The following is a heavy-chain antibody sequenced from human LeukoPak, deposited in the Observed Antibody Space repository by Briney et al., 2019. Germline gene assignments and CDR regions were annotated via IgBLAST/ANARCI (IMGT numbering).Heavy chain of an antibody. D-gene: IGHD3-16*01. CDR3: ARGRGLDY. J-gene: IGHJ4*02. CDR1: GLTFRSYW. Sequence: PGGSLRLSCAASGLTFRSYWMSWVRQAPGKGLEWVANKKQDGSEKYYVDSVKGRFTISRDNAKNSLYLQMNSLRAEDTAVYYCARGRGLDYWGQGTLVTVSS. V-gene: IGHV3-7*04. CDR2: KKQDGSEK.